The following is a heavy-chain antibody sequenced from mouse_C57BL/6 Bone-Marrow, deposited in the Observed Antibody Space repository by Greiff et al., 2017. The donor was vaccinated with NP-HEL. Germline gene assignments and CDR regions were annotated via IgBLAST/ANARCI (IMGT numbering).Heavy chain of an antibody. V-gene: IGHV1-81*01. CDR2: IYPRSGNT. CDR3: TRFTTVVAPYYAKDY. D-gene: IGHD1-1*01. CDR1: GYTFTSYG. J-gene: IGHJ4*01. Sequence: VQLQQSGAELARPGASVKLSCKASGYTFTSYGISWVKQRTGQGLEWIGEIYPRSGNTYYNEKFKGKATLTADKSSSTAYMELRSLTSEDSAVXFCTRFTTVVAPYYAKDYWDQGTAVTVTS.